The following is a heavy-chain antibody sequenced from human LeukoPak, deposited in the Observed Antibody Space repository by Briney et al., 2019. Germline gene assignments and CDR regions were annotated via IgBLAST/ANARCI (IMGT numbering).Heavy chain of an antibody. J-gene: IGHJ4*02. CDR2: ISSSSSYI. Sequence: PGGSLRLSCAASGFTFSSYSMKWVRQAPGKGLEWVSSISSSSSYIYYADSVKGRFTISRDNAKNSLYLQMNSLRAEDTAVYYCARAEYCSSTSCYPYYFDYWGQGTLVTVSS. CDR3: ARAEYCSSTSCYPYYFDY. CDR1: GFTFSSYS. V-gene: IGHV3-21*01. D-gene: IGHD2-2*01.